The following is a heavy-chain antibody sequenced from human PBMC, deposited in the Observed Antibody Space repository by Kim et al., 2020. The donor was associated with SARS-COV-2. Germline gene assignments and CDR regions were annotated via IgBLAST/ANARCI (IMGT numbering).Heavy chain of an antibody. J-gene: IGHJ4*02. V-gene: IGHV4-39*01. D-gene: IGHD4-17*01. Sequence: YNPSPKRRVTISVDTSKNQFSLKLSSVTAADTAVYYCARHSLLYGDYADYWGQGTLVTVSS. CDR3: ARHSLLYGDYADY.